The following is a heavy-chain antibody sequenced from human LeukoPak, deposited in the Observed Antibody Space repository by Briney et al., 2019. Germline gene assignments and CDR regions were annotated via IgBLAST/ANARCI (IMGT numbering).Heavy chain of an antibody. CDR1: GLTFSSHS. V-gene: IGHV3-7*01. J-gene: IGHJ6*03. CDR2: IKQDGSEK. CDR3: ARVRSGSHWRGKYYYYHYMDV. Sequence: GGSLRLSCAVSGLTFSSHSMNWVRQAPGKGLEWVANIKQDGSEKYYVDSVKGRFTISRDNAKNSLYLQMNSLRAEDTAVYYCARVRSGSHWRGKYYYYHYMDVWGKGTTVTVSS. D-gene: IGHD1-26*01.